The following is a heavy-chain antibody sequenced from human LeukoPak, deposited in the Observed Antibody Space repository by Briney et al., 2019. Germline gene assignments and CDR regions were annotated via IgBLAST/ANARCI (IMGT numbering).Heavy chain of an antibody. J-gene: IGHJ5*02. CDR3: AKEGPNINWFDP. CDR1: GFTFSSYG. V-gene: IGHV3-30*02. D-gene: IGHD2/OR15-2a*01. CDR2: IRYDGSNK. Sequence: PGGSLRLSCAASGFTFSSYGMHWVRQAPGKGLEWVAFIRYDGSNKYYADSVKGRFTIPRDNSKNTLYLQMNSLRAEDTAVYYCAKEGPNINWFDPWGQGTLVTVSS.